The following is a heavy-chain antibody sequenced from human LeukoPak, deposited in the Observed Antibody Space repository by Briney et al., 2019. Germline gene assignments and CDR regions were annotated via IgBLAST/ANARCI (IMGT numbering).Heavy chain of an antibody. Sequence: GGSLRLSCVASGITFSDYAVSWVRQAPEKGLDWVSVISGSAHKIRYADSVKGRFTISRDNSENIVYLQMNNLRAEDTAVYYCAGRVTGYSSGYVYWGQGTLVTVSS. CDR3: AGRVTGYSSGYVY. D-gene: IGHD5-18*01. CDR1: GITFSDYA. V-gene: IGHV3-23*01. J-gene: IGHJ4*02. CDR2: ISGSAHKI.